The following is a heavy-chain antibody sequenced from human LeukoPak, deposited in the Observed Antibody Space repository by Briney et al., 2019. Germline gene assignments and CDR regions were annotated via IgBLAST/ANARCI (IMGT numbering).Heavy chain of an antibody. CDR1: GFTFSSYG. CDR2: ISGSGGST. D-gene: IGHD3-10*01. V-gene: IGHV3-23*01. J-gene: IGHJ6*03. CDR3: AENYYGSGSYETSYYYYYMDV. Sequence: GGSLRLSCAASGFTFSSYGMSWVRQAPGKGLEWVSAISGSGGSTYYADSVKGRFTISRDNSKNTLYLQMNSLRAEDTAVYYCAENYYGSGSYETSYYYYYMDVWGKGTTVTISS.